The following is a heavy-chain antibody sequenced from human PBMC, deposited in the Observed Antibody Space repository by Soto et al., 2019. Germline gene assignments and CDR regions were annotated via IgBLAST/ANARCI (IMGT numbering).Heavy chain of an antibody. CDR3: ASGDTAMVSDAFDI. CDR2: IIPIFGTA. CDR1: GGTFSSYA. J-gene: IGHJ3*02. D-gene: IGHD5-18*01. Sequence: VKVSCKASGGTFSSYAISWVRQAPGQGLEWMGGIIPIFGTANYAQKFQGRVTITADESTSTAYMELSSLRSEDTAVYYCASGDTAMVSDAFDIWGQGTMVTVSS. V-gene: IGHV1-69*13.